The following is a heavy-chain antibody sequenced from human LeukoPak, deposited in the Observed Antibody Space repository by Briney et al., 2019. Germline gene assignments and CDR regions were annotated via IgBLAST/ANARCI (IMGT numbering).Heavy chain of an antibody. J-gene: IGHJ4*02. V-gene: IGHV3-23*01. Sequence: PGGSLRLSCAASGFTLSNHPMYWVRQAPGKGLEWVSSLSDTGDSTHYADSVKGRFTISRDNSKNTLHLQMNSLRAEDTAVYYCAKGSGYDTDFDYWGQGTLATVSS. D-gene: IGHD3-9*01. CDR2: LSDTGDST. CDR1: GFTLSNHP. CDR3: AKGSGYDTDFDY.